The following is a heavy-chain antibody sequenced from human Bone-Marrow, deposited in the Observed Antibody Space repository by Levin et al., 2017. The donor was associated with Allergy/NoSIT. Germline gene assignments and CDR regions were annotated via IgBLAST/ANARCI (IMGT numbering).Heavy chain of an antibody. CDR3: AHSIRFGDPRHLYYYYGMDV. CDR1: GFSLSTSGVG. J-gene: IGHJ6*02. D-gene: IGHD3-10*01. V-gene: IGHV2-5*02. Sequence: SGPTLVKPTQTLTLTCTFSGFSLSTSGVGVGWIRQPPGKALEWLALIYWDDDKRYSPSLKSRLTITKDTSKNQVVLTMTNMDPVDTATYYCAHSIRFGDPRHLYYYYGMDVWGQGTTVTVSS. CDR2: IYWDDDK.